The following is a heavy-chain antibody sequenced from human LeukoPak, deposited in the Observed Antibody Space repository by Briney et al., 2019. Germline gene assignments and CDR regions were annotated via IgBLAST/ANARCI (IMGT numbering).Heavy chain of an antibody. CDR1: GFTFSSYS. Sequence: GGSLRLTCAASGFTFSSYSMNWVRQAPGKGLEWVSSISSSSSYIYYADSVKGRFTISRDNAKNSLYLQMNSLRAEDTAVYYCARDPSEVGYYGMDVWGQGTTVTVSS. D-gene: IGHD1-26*01. V-gene: IGHV3-21*01. CDR2: ISSSSSYI. J-gene: IGHJ6*02. CDR3: ARDPSEVGYYGMDV.